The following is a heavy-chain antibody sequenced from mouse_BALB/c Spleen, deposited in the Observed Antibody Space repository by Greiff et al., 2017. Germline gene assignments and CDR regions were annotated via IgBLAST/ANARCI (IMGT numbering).Heavy chain of an antibody. CDR2: ISSGGSYT. CDR1: GFTFSSYA. Sequence: DVMLVESGGGLVKPGGSLKLSCAASGFTFSSYAMSWVRQSPEKRLEWVAEISSGGSYTYYPDTVTGRFTISRDNAKNTLYLEMSSLRSEDTAMYYCATMITTDFDYWGQGTTLTVSS. V-gene: IGHV5-9-4*01. D-gene: IGHD2-4*01. CDR3: ATMITTDFDY. J-gene: IGHJ2*01.